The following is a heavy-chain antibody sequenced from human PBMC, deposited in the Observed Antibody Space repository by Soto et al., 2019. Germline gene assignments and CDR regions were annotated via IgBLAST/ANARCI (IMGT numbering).Heavy chain of an antibody. D-gene: IGHD3-3*01. CDR3: AKSAHPIWSGSYYYYGMDV. Sequence: GGSLRLSCAASGFTFSSYAMSWVRQAPGKGLEWISAISGSGGSTYYADSVKGRFTISRDNSKNSLYLQMNSLRTEDTALYYCAKSAHPIWSGSYYYYGMDVWGQGTTVTVSS. CDR1: GFTFSSYA. CDR2: ISGSGGST. V-gene: IGHV3-23*01. J-gene: IGHJ6*02.